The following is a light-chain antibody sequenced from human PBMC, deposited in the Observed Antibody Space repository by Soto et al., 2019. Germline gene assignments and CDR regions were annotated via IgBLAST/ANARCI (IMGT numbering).Light chain of an antibody. CDR3: QQSYSTPPG. Sequence: DLQMTQSPSSLSASVGDRVTITCRASQSISSYLNWYQQKPGKAPKLLIYAASSLQSGVPSRFSGSGSGTDFTLNISSLQPEDFATYYCQQSYSTPPGFGGGTKVEIK. CDR1: QSISSY. CDR2: AAS. J-gene: IGKJ4*01. V-gene: IGKV1-39*01.